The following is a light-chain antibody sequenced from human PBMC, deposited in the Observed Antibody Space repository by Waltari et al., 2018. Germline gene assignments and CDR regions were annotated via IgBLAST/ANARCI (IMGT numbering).Light chain of an antibody. CDR2: GNR. CDR3: QSYDSSLTSGVV. CDR1: SSNIGAGHD. V-gene: IGLV1-40*01. Sequence: QSVLTQPPSVSGAPGQRVTISCSGSSSNIGAGHDVHWYQVFPRAAPKLLIYGNRNRPSGGPDRFSGSKSGTSASLAITGLQAEDEADYYCQSYDSSLTSGVVFGGGTKVTVL. J-gene: IGLJ3*02.